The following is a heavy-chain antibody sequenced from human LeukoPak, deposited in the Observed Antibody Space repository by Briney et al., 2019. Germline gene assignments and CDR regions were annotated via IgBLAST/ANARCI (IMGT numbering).Heavy chain of an antibody. CDR3: AINQGSGFVDYFDY. CDR1: GFTFSTYG. Sequence: PGGSLRLSCAASGFTFSTYGMHWVRQAPGKGLEWVAVIWYDGSSNYFADSVKGRFTISRDISKNTLYLQINSLRAEDTAVYYCAINQGSGFVDYFDYWGQGTLVTVSS. J-gene: IGHJ4*02. V-gene: IGHV3-33*01. D-gene: IGHD1-26*01. CDR2: IWYDGSSN.